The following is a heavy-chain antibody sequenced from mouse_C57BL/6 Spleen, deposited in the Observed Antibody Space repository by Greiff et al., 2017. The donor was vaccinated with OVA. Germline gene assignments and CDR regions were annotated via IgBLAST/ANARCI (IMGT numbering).Heavy chain of an antibody. CDR3: AKNRDYYGSSSYWYFDV. CDR2: IWRGGST. CDR1: GFSLTSYG. V-gene: IGHV2-5*01. Sequence: QVQLKESGPGLVQPSQSLSITCTVSGFSLTSYGVHWVRQSPGKGLEWLGVIWRGGSTDYNAAFMSRLSITKDNSKSQVFFKMNSLQADDTAIYYCAKNRDYYGSSSYWYFDVWGTGTTVTVSS. J-gene: IGHJ1*03. D-gene: IGHD1-1*01.